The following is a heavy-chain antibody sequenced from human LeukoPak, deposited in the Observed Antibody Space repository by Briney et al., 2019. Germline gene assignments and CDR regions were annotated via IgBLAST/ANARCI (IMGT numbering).Heavy chain of an antibody. CDR2: IKTEIDGGTT. J-gene: IGHJ4*02. CDR1: GFTFTNAW. D-gene: IGHD1-1*01. V-gene: IGHV3-15*01. CDR3: ARDLETAYHYFDY. Sequence: KAGGSLRLSCEASGFTFTNAWMSWVRQAPGKGLEWVGRIKTEIDGGTTDYAAPVNGRFIISRDDSRNRLHLQMNSLQSEDTAVYYCARDLETAYHYFDYWGQGTLVTVSS.